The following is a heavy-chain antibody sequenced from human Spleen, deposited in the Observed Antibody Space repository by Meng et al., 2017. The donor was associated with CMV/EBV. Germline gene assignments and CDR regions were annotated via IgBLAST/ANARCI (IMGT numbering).Heavy chain of an antibody. Sequence: VSGGSISSYGYCWTWIRQFPRKGLEWIGYIYDSGTTYYNPSLKSRVTISLDTSENQFSLKLSSVTAADTALYYCARGDAVTLYFGYWGQGSLVTVSS. CDR2: IYDSGTT. CDR1: GGSISSYGYC. J-gene: IGHJ4*02. D-gene: IGHD2-21*02. CDR3: ARGDAVTLYFGY. V-gene: IGHV4-31*02.